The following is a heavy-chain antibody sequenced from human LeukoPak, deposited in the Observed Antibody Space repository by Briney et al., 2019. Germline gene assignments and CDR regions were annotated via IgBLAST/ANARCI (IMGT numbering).Heavy chain of an antibody. V-gene: IGHV3-21*01. CDR3: ARDSGSSSWYPYYFDY. CDR2: ISSSSSYI. J-gene: IGHJ4*02. D-gene: IGHD6-13*01. Sequence: PGGSLRLSCAASGFTFSSYSMNWVRQAPGKGLEWVSSISSSSSYIYYADSVKGRFTIPRDNAKNSLYLQMNSLRAEDTAVYYCARDSGSSSWYPYYFDYWGQGTLVTVSS. CDR1: GFTFSSYS.